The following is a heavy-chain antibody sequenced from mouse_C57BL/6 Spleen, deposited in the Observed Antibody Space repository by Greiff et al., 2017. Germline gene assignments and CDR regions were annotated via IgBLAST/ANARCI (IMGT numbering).Heavy chain of an antibody. D-gene: IGHD2-4*01. Sequence: VQLQQSGPVLVKPGASVKMSCKASGYTFTDYYMNWVKQSHGKSLEWIGVINPYNGGTSYNQKFKGKATLTVDKSSSTAYMELNSLTSEDSAVYYCARSGYDYEWFAYWGQGTLVTVSA. CDR3: ARSGYDYEWFAY. J-gene: IGHJ3*01. CDR1: GYTFTDYY. CDR2: INPYNGGT. V-gene: IGHV1-19*01.